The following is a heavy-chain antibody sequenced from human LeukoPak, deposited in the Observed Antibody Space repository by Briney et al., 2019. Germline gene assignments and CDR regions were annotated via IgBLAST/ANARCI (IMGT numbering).Heavy chain of an antibody. CDR2: FNGRGGYT. J-gene: IGHJ4*02. D-gene: IGHD2-2*02. CDR3: AKGDQPLLYGGAFDS. CDR1: GFTFNKYA. Sequence: GGSLRLSRAPSGFTFNKYAMNWVRQPPGKGLEWVSSFNGRGGYTFYADSVKGRFTLSSDNSKNTLHLQMISLRAEDTAVYYCAKGDQPLLYGGAFDSWGQGTLVTVSS. V-gene: IGHV3-23*01.